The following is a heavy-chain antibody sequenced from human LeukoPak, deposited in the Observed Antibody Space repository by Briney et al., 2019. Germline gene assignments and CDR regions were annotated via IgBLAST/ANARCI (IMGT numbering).Heavy chain of an antibody. CDR1: GXTLXXLS. D-gene: IGHD4-23*01. CDR2: FDPEDGET. Sequence: KVSGXTLXXLSMHWVRQAPGKGLEWMGGFDPEDGETIYAQKFQGRVTMTEDTSTDTAYMELSSLRSEDTAVYYCARLRWSAFDIWGQGTMVTVSS. J-gene: IGHJ3*02. CDR3: ARLRWSAFDI. V-gene: IGHV1-24*01.